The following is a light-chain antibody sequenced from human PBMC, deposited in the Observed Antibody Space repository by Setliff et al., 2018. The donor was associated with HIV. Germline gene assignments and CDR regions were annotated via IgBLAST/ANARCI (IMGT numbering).Light chain of an antibody. CDR2: EVT. CDR1: SSDVGSYNL. J-gene: IGLJ2*01. CDR3: CSYGGSNDVV. V-gene: IGLV2-23*02. Sequence: ALTQPASVSGSPGQSITISCTGTSSDVGSYNLVSWYQQHPGKAPKLMIYEVTKRPSGVSNRFSGSKSGNTASLTISGLQAEDEAHYYCCSYGGSNDVVFGGGTKVTVL.